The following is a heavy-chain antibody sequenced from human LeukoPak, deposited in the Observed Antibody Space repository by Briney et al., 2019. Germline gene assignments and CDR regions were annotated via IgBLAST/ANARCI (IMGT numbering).Heavy chain of an antibody. J-gene: IGHJ4*02. CDR3: ARNRRRTTGTTNYFDY. CDR1: GGSISSGDYY. CDR2: IYYSGST. Sequence: SETLSLTCTVSGGSISSGDYYWSWIRQPPGKGLEWIGYIYYSGSTYYNPSLKSRVTISVDTSKNQFSLKLSSVTAADTAVYYCARNRRRTTGTTNYFDYWGQGTLVTVSS. V-gene: IGHV4-30-4*01. D-gene: IGHD1-1*01.